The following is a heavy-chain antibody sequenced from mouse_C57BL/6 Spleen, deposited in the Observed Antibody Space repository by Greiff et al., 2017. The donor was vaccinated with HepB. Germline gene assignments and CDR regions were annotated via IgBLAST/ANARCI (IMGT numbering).Heavy chain of an antibody. J-gene: IGHJ1*03. CDR3: ANRYWYCDV. Sequence: QVQLQQPGAELVKPGASVKLSCKASGYTFTSYWMQWVKQRPGQGLEWIGEIDPSDIYTNYNQKFKGKATLTVDTSSSTAYMQRSSLTSEDSAVYYCANRYWYCDVWGTRTTVTVSS. V-gene: IGHV1-50*01. D-gene: IGHD6-1*01. CDR1: GYTFTSYW. CDR2: IDPSDIYT.